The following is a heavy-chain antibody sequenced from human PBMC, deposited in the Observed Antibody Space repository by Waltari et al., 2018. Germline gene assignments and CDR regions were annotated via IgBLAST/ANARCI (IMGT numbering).Heavy chain of an antibody. CDR2: IYYSGIT. J-gene: IGHJ5*02. D-gene: IGHD2-15*01. Sequence: QLLLQESGPGRVKPSETLSLTCSVSGDSIPRSDYYWAWIRQSPGKKLEWIGTIYYSGITYYNPSVDSRVTMSVDTSQNQFSLRLSSVTAADTGVYYCTRRPYSTGWVWFDPWGQGTLVTVSS. CDR3: TRRPYSTGWVWFDP. V-gene: IGHV4-39*01. CDR1: GDSIPRSDYY.